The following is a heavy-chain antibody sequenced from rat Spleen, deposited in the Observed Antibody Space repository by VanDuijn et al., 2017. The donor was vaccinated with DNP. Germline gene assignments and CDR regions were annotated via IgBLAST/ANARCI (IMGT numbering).Heavy chain of an antibody. V-gene: IGHV3-1*01. CDR3: ARSSYNNFPRDYFDY. CDR1: DYSITSNF. Sequence: EVQLQESGPGLVKPSQSLSLTCSVTDYSITSNFWGWIRKFPGNKMEWMGYISYSGSTSYNPSLKSRISITRDTSKNQFFLQLNSVTTEDTATYYCARSSYNNFPRDYFDYWGQGVMVTVSS. D-gene: IGHD1-10*01. CDR2: ISYSGST. J-gene: IGHJ2*01.